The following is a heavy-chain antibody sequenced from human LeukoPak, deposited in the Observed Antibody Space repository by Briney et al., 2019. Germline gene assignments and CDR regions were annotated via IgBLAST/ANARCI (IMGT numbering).Heavy chain of an antibody. V-gene: IGHV3-30*02. Sequence: GGSLRLSCATSGFTFNDYAMYWVRQAPGKGLEWVAFIRYDGSNKYYADSVKGRFTISRDNTKNTLYLQMNSLRGEDTAVYYCAKDYSSGWYESWFDPWGQGTLVAVSS. CDR3: AKDYSSGWYESWFDP. CDR2: IRYDGSNK. J-gene: IGHJ5*02. CDR1: GFTFNDYA. D-gene: IGHD6-19*01.